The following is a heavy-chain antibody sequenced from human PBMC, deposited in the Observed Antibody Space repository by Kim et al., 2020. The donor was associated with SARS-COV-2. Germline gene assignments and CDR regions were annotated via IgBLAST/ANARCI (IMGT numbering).Heavy chain of an antibody. CDR3: VRDQHWYGPYSYYGMDV. J-gene: IGHJ6*02. D-gene: IGHD1-20*01. CDR2: ISSDASST. CDR1: GFTFSNYA. Sequence: GGSLRLSCTASGFTFSNYAMNWVRQAPGKGLEWISAISSDASSTYFADSVKGRFTISRDNPKNTLYLQMTSLGAEDTAQYYCVRDQHWYGPYSYYGMDVWGQGTTVTISS. V-gene: IGHV3-23*01.